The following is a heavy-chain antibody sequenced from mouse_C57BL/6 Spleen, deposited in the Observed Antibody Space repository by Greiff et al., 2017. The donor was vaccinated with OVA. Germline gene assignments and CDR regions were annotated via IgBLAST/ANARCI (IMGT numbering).Heavy chain of an antibody. CDR1: GFTFSSYA. CDR2: ISDGGSYT. Sequence: EVKLMESGGGLVKPGGSLKLSCAASGFTFSSYAMSWVRQTPEKRLEWVATISDGGSYTYYPDNVKGRFTISRDNAKNNLYLQMSHLKSEDTAMYYCARDNYGNSAWFAYWGQGTLVTVSA. V-gene: IGHV5-4*01. J-gene: IGHJ3*01. CDR3: ARDNYGNSAWFAY. D-gene: IGHD2-1*01.